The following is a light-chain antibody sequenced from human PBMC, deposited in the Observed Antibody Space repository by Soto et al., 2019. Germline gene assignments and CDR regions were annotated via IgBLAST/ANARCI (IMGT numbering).Light chain of an antibody. J-gene: IGKJ1*01. CDR3: QKYYSALET. CDR2: AAS. CDR1: QGISSY. Sequence: DIRMTQSPSSLSASVGDRVTITCRASQGISSYLAWYQNKQGKVPKVLIYAASTLHSGVPARFSGSGSVTEFTLTISNVQPEAVATSYCQKYYSALETCGQGPNVEIK. V-gene: IGKV1-27*01.